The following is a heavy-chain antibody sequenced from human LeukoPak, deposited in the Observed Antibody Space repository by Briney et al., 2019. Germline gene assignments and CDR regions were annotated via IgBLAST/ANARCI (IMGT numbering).Heavy chain of an antibody. D-gene: IGHD6-19*01. V-gene: IGHV4-59*01. CDR3: ARDSPVRSGSVAGDDWWWFDP. Sequence: SETLSLTCTVSGGSISSYYWSWIRQPPGKGLEWIGYIYTSGSTNYNPSLKSRVTISVDTSKNQFSLKLSSVTAADTAVYYCARDSPVRSGSVAGDDWWWFDPWGQGTLVTVSS. CDR1: GGSISSYY. CDR2: IYTSGST. J-gene: IGHJ5*02.